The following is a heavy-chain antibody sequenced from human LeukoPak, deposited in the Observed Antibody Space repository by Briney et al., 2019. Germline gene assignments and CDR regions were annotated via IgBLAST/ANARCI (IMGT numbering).Heavy chain of an antibody. V-gene: IGHV1-2*06. CDR3: AREAWELRHFDF. D-gene: IGHD1-26*01. CDR2: INPNSGGT. CDR1: AYTFTAYH. Sequence: ASVKVSCKASAYTFTAYHIHWVRQAPGQGLEWVGRINPNSGGTNYAQKFQGRVSMTRDTSISTAYLELNRLRSDDTAVYYCAREAWELRHFDFWGQGTLVTVSS. J-gene: IGHJ4*02.